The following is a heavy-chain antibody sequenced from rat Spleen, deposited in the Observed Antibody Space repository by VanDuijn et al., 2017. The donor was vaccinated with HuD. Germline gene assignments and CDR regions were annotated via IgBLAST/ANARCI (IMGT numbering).Heavy chain of an antibody. CDR3: ARRGYSGEGNYWYCDF. CDR1: GFTFSDYG. J-gene: IGHJ1*01. CDR2: ISYDGSST. V-gene: IGHV5-7*01. Sequence: EVQLVESGGGLVQPGRSLKLSCAASGFTFSDYGMAWVLQAPKKGLEWVATISYDGSSTYYRDSVKGRFTISRDNAKSTLYLQMDSLRSEDTATYYCARRGYSGEGNYWYCDFWGPGTMVTVSS. D-gene: IGHD1-1*01.